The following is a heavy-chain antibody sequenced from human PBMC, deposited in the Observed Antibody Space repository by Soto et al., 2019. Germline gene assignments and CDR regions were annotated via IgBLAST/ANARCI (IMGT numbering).Heavy chain of an antibody. V-gene: IGHV4-31*03. D-gene: IGHD3-3*01. CDR3: ARGSSFWSGYHFDY. CDR1: GGAIHSAGYY. CDR2: IYYSGTT. Sequence: TLSLPCSVSGGAIHSAGYYWTSIRQLPGKGLEWIGYIYYSGTTYYNPSLGSRVTISIDTSKNQFSLKLNSVTAADTAVYYCARGSSFWSGYHFDYWGQGTLVTVSS. J-gene: IGHJ4*02.